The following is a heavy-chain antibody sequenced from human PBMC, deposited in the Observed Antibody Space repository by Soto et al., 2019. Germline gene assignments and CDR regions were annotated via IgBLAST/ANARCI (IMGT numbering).Heavy chain of an antibody. V-gene: IGHV3-33*01. CDR2: IWYDGSNK. Sequence: GGSLRLSCAASGFTFSSYGMHWVRQAPGKGLEWVAVIWYDGSNKYYADSVKGRFTISRDNSKNTLYLQMNSLRAEDTAVYYCARQYYYDSSGYPASYYYGMDVWGQGTTVTVSS. D-gene: IGHD3-22*01. CDR1: GFTFSSYG. CDR3: ARQYYYDSSGYPASYYYGMDV. J-gene: IGHJ6*02.